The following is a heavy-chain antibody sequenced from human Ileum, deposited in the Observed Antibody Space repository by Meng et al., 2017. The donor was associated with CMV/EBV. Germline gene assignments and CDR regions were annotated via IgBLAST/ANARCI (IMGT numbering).Heavy chain of an antibody. CDR3: ARDCSSTSCYGYFDY. V-gene: IGHV3-21*01. D-gene: IGHD2-2*01. J-gene: IGHJ4*02. CDR1: GFTFSSYS. CDR2: ISSSSSYI. Sequence: SCAASGFTFSSYSMNWVRQAPGKGLEWVSSISSSSSYIYYADSVKGRFTISRDNAKNSLYLQMNSLRAEDTAVYYCARDCSSTSCYGYFDYWGQGTLVTV.